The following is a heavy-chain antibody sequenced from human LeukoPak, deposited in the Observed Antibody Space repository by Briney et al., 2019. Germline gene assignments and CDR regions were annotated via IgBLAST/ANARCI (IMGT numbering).Heavy chain of an antibody. J-gene: IGHJ4*02. D-gene: IGHD5-24*01. V-gene: IGHV3-72*01. Sequence: GGSLRLSCAASGFTFSDYYMDWVRQAPGKGLEWVGRIRKKVNSYTTDYVASVKGRFTILRDDSKNSVYLQMNSLKTEDTAVYYCARAEDGYNYWGQGTLVTVSS. CDR3: ARAEDGYNY. CDR2: IRKKVNSYTT. CDR1: GFTFSDYY.